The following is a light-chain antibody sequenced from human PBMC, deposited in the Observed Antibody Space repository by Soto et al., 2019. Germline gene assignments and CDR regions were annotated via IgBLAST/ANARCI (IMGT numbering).Light chain of an antibody. J-gene: IGLJ1*01. V-gene: IGLV1-40*01. CDR3: QSYDSSLSGFYV. CDR1: SSKIGAGYD. CDR2: GNS. Sequence: QSLLTQPPPMSGAPGQRVTISCPGSSSKIGAGYDVHWYQQLPGTAPKLLIYGNSNRPSGVPDRFSGSKSGTSASLAITGLQAEDEADYYCQSYDSSLSGFYVFGTGTKVTVL.